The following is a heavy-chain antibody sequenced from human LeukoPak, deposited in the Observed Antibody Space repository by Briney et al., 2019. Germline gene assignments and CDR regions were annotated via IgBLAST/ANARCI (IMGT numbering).Heavy chain of an antibody. J-gene: IGHJ5*01. D-gene: IGHD6-19*01. CDR3: ARVAVAGPTGWFDS. CDR1: GFALRSYT. V-gene: IGHV3-21*01. Sequence: GGSLRLSCAASGFALRSYTVTWVRQAPGKGLEWVSSISSTSAYIYYAEPVKGRFSISRDNVDNVVHLQMSSLRNEDTAFYYCARVAVAGPTGWFDSWGQGTLVTVSS. CDR2: ISSTSAYI.